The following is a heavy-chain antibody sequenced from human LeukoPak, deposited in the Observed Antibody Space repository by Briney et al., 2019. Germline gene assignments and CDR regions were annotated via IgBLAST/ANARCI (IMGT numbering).Heavy chain of an antibody. CDR2: INHSGST. Sequence: SETLSLTCAVYGGSFSGYYWSWIRQPPGKGLEWIGEINHSGSTNYNPSLKSRVTISVDTSKNQFSLKLSSVTAADTAVYYCARPPYSSGLGGNWFDPWGQGTLVTVSS. CDR1: GGSFSGYY. D-gene: IGHD6-19*01. V-gene: IGHV4-34*01. J-gene: IGHJ5*02. CDR3: ARPPYSSGLGGNWFDP.